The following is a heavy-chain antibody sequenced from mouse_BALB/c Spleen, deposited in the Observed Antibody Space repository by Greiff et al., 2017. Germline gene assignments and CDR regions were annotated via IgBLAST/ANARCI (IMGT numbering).Heavy chain of an antibody. V-gene: IGHV1-5*01. CDR1: GYSFTSYW. D-gene: IGHD2-4*01. CDR3: TRENYDYDADY. Sequence: VQLQQSGTVLARPGASVKMSCKASGYSFTSYWMHWVKQRPGQGLEWIGAIYPGNSDTSYNQKFKGKAKLTAVTSASTAYLALSSLTNEDSAVYYCTRENYDYDADYWGQGTTLTVSS. CDR2: IYPGNSDT. J-gene: IGHJ2*01.